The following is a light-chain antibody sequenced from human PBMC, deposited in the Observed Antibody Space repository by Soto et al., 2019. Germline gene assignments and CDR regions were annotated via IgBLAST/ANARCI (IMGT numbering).Light chain of an antibody. J-gene: IGKJ2*01. Sequence: EIVMTQSPATLPVSPGERATLSCRASQSVSSNLAWYQQKPGQAPRLLIYGASTRATGIPARFSGIGSGTEFTLTISSLQSEDFAVYYCLQYNNWPPYTIGQGTQLEIK. CDR1: QSVSSN. CDR3: LQYNNWPPYT. CDR2: GAS. V-gene: IGKV3-15*01.